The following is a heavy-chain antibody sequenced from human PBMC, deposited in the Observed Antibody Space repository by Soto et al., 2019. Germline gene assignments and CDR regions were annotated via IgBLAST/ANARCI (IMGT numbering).Heavy chain of an antibody. CDR1: GFTFSSYA. D-gene: IGHD3-22*01. CDR3: AKSNTYYYDSGGLS. Sequence: GGSLRLSCAASGFTFSSYAMSWVRQAPGKGLEWVSAISGSGGSTYYADSVKGRFTISRDNSKNTLYLQMNSLRAEDTAVYYCAKSNTYYYDSGGLSWGQGTLVTVSS. CDR2: ISGSGGST. J-gene: IGHJ4*02. V-gene: IGHV3-23*01.